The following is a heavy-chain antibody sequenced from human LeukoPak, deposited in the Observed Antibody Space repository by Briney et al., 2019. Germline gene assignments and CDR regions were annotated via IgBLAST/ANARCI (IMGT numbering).Heavy chain of an antibody. CDR1: GFTFSSYW. J-gene: IGHJ3*02. CDR2: IGTDGSST. CDR3: ARDKYGGNSNAFDI. V-gene: IGHV3-74*01. Sequence: GGSLRLSCAASGFTFSSYWMHWVWKVPGKGLGWVSRIGTDGSSTTYADYVKGRFTISRDNAKNTLFLQMNSLRVEDTAVYYCARDKYGGNSNAFDIWGQGTLVTVSS. D-gene: IGHD4-23*01.